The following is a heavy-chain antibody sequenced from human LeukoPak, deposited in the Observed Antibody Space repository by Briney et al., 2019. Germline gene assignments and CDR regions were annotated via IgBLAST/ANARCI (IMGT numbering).Heavy chain of an antibody. CDR3: AKGADRSIAAAGFDY. CDR1: GFSFSSYD. V-gene: IGHV3-23*01. CDR2: ISGSGGST. J-gene: IGHJ4*02. D-gene: IGHD6-13*01. Sequence: PGGSLRLSCTASGFSFSSYDMNWVRQAPGKGLEWVSAISGSGGSTYYADSVKGRFTISRDNSKNTLYLQMNSLRAEDTAVYYCAKGADRSIAAAGFDYWGQGTLVTVSS.